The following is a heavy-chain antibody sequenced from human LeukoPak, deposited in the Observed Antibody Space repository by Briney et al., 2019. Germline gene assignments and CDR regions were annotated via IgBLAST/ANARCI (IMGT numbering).Heavy chain of an antibody. CDR1: GGSFSGYY. CDR3: ARGHILWWYIY. D-gene: IGHD2-21*01. Sequence: PSETLSLTCAVYGGSFSGYYWSWIRQPPGKGLEWIGEINHSGSTNYNPSLKSRVTISVDTSKNQFSLKLSSVTAADTAVYYCARGHILWWYIYWGQGTLVTVSS. CDR2: INHSGST. V-gene: IGHV4-34*01. J-gene: IGHJ4*02.